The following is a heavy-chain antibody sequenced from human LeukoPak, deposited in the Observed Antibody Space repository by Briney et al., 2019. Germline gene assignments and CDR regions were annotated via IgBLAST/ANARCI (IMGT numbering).Heavy chain of an antibody. Sequence: PGGSLRLSCAASGFTFSSYGMHWVRQAPGKGLEWVTFIRYDGSNKFYADSVKGRFTISRDNSKNTLYLQMNNLRVEDTAVNYCAILSVPGDYFDYWGQGTLVTVSS. D-gene: IGHD3-10*02. CDR2: IRYDGSNK. CDR3: AILSVPGDYFDY. CDR1: GFTFSSYG. J-gene: IGHJ4*02. V-gene: IGHV3-30*02.